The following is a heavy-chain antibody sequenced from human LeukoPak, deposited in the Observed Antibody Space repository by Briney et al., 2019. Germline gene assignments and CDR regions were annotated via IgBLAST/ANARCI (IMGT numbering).Heavy chain of an antibody. CDR1: GGSFSGYY. CDR2: INHSGST. D-gene: IGHD6-19*01. J-gene: IGHJ4*02. CDR3: ARSRRVAGTDY. V-gene: IGHV4-34*01. Sequence: NPSETLSLTCAVYGGSFSGYYWSWVRQPPGKGLEWIGEINHSGSTNYNPSLKSRVTISVDTSKNQFSLKLSSVTAADAAVYHCARSRRVAGTDYWGQGTLVTVSS.